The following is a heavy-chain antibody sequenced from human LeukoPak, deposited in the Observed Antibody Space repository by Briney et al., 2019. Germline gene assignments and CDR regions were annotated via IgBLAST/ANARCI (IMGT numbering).Heavy chain of an antibody. D-gene: IGHD6-13*01. CDR2: IWYDGSNK. CDR3: AANTAAGTIGWFDP. J-gene: IGHJ5*02. CDR1: GFTFSSYG. V-gene: IGHV3-30*02. Sequence: GGSLRLSCAASGFTFSSYGMHWVRQAPGKGLEWVAVIWYDGSNKYYADSVKGRFTISRDNSKNTLYLQMNSLRAEDTAVYYCAANTAAGTIGWFDPWGQGTLVTVSS.